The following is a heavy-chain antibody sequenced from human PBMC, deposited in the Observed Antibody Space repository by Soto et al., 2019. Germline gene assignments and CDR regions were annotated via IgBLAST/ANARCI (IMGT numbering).Heavy chain of an antibody. CDR1: GGSFSGYY. Sequence: QVQLQQWGAGLLKPSETLSLTCAVSGGSFSGYYWSWIRQPPGKGLEWIGEIDHSGSTSYNPSLKSRASMSGDTSKNQFSLNLNSVTAADTAVYFCARRITKIVVVFDYWGQGTLVTVSS. CDR2: IDHSGST. CDR3: ARRITKIVVVFDY. D-gene: IGHD3-22*01. V-gene: IGHV4-34*01. J-gene: IGHJ4*02.